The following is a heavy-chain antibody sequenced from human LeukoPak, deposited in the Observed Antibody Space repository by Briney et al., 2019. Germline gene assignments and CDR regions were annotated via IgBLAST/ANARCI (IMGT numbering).Heavy chain of an antibody. D-gene: IGHD2-2*01. CDR2: IIPIFGTA. J-gene: IGHJ5*02. CDR1: GGTFSSYA. CDR3: ARDRSTSVGSWFDP. V-gene: IGHV1-69*13. Sequence: ASVKVSCKASGGTFSSYAISWVRQAPGQGLEWMGGIIPIFGTANYAQKFQGRVTITADESTSTAYMELSSLRSEDTAVYYCARDRSTSVGSWFDPWAREPWSPSPQ.